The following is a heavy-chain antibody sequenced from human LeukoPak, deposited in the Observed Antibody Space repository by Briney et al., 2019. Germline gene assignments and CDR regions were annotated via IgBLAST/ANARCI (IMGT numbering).Heavy chain of an antibody. CDR2: INPSGGST. CDR3: ARDRITMVRGVKSYNWFDP. V-gene: IGHV1-46*01. Sequence: ASVKVSYKASGYTFTSYYMHWVRQAPGQGLEWMGIINPSGGSTSYAQKFQGRVTMTRDTSTSTVYMELSSLRSEDTAVYYCARDRITMVRGVKSYNWFDPWGQGTLVTVSS. CDR1: GYTFTSYY. D-gene: IGHD3-10*01. J-gene: IGHJ5*02.